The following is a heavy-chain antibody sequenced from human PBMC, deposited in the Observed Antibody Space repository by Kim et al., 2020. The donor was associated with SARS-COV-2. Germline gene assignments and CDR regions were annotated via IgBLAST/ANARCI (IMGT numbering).Heavy chain of an antibody. J-gene: IGHJ4*02. V-gene: IGHV3-33*01. D-gene: IGHD1-26*01. CDR1: GFTFSSYG. Sequence: GGSLRLSCAASGFTFSSYGMHWVRQAPGKGLEWVAVIWYDGSNKYYADSVKGRFTISRDNSKNTLYLQMNSLRAEDTAVYYCARDLPSGSLTVGSDYWGQGTLVTVSS. CDR2: IWYDGSNK. CDR3: ARDLPSGSLTVGSDY.